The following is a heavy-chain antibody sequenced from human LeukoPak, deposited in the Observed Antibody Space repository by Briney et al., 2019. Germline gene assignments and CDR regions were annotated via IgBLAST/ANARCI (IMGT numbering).Heavy chain of an antibody. CDR1: GGSISSGGYY. D-gene: IGHD3-16*01. CDR3: ARAGSFAWQRWGYMDV. CDR2: IHYSGST. V-gene: IGHV4-31*03. Sequence: SETLSLTCTVSGGSISSGGYYWSWVRLHPGKGLEWIGYIHYSGSTYYSPSLKSRVSISVDTSKNQFSLKLSSVTAADTAVYFCARAGSFAWQRWGYMDVWGKGTTVTVSS. J-gene: IGHJ6*03.